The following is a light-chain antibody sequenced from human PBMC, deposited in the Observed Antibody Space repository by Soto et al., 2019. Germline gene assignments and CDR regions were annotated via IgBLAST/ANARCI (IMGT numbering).Light chain of an antibody. CDR3: CSYVGSDTSFV. Sequence: QLVLTQPRSVSGSPGQSVTITCTGTSSDVGGYNFVSWYQQHPGKVPKLMIYDVSIRPSGVPDRFSGSKSGITASLTISGLQAEDEADYYCCSYVGSDTSFVFGSGTKLTVL. CDR2: DVS. V-gene: IGLV2-11*01. J-gene: IGLJ1*01. CDR1: SSDVGGYNF.